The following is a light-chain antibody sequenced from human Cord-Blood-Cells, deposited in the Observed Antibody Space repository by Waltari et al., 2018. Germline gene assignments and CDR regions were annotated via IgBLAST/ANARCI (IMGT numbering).Light chain of an antibody. CDR3: RQYNSYSRT. CDR1: QSMRSW. V-gene: IGKV1-5*03. J-gene: IGKJ1*01. Sequence: DIQMTQSPSTLSASVGDRVTITGRASQSMRSWLAWYQQKPGKTPKLLIYTASSLESGVPTRFSGSGSGTEFSLTIGSLQPDDFATYYCRQYNSYSRTFGQGTKVEIK. CDR2: TAS.